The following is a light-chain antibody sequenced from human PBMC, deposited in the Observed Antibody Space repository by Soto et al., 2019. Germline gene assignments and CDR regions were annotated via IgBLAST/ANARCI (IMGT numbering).Light chain of an antibody. CDR1: QRVSRRY. CDR3: QYQGS. CDR2: DVS. V-gene: IGKV3-20*01. J-gene: IGKJ4*01. Sequence: IVLTQSPDTLSLSPGQRATLSCRASQRVSRRYLAWYQQKPGQAPMLLIYDVSERASDIPDRFSGSGSGTDVTLTINRLVPEDVAVYYCQYQGSFGGGTKVEIK.